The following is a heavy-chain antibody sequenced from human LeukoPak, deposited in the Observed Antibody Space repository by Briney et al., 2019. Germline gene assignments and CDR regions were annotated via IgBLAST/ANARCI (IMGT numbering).Heavy chain of an antibody. CDR2: ISAYNGNT. Sequence: ASVKVSCKASGYTFTGYYMHWVRQAHGQGLEWMGWISAYNGNTNYAQKVQGRVTMTTDTPTSTAYMELRSLRSDDTAVYYCARDPPREYSGYDFFDYWGQGTLVTVS. D-gene: IGHD5-12*01. V-gene: IGHV1-18*04. CDR3: ARDPPREYSGYDFFDY. CDR1: GYTFTGYY. J-gene: IGHJ4*02.